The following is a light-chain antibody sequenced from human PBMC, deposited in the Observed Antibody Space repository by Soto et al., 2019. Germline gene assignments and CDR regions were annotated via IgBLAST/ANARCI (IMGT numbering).Light chain of an antibody. CDR2: NVS. V-gene: IGLV2-14*01. Sequence: QSVLTQPASVSGSPGQSITISCTGTSSDVGGYNYVSWYQQHPGKAPKLMIYNVSNRPSGVSNRFSGSKSGNTASLTISGLQAEDEAHYYCGSFTSNNTVLFGGGTKVTVL. J-gene: IGLJ2*01. CDR1: SSDVGGYNY. CDR3: GSFTSNNTVL.